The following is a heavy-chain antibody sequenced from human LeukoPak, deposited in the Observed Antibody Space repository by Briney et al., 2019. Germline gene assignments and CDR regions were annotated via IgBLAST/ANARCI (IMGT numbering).Heavy chain of an antibody. Sequence: PGGSLRLSCAASGFTFSSYGMHWVRQAPGKGLEWVAFIRYDGSNKYYADSVKGRFTISRDNSKNTLYLQMNSLRAEDTAVYYCAKDGDVLRFLEWSDYYYMDVWGKGTTVTVSS. V-gene: IGHV3-30*02. J-gene: IGHJ6*03. D-gene: IGHD3-3*01. CDR2: IRYDGSNK. CDR1: GFTFSSYG. CDR3: AKDGDVLRFLEWSDYYYMDV.